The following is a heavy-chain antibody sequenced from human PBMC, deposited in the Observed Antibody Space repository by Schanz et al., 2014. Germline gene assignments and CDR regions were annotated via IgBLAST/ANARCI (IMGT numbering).Heavy chain of an antibody. D-gene: IGHD2-21*01. CDR3: ARDDSPSTKPFDS. CDR2: ISGRGDST. J-gene: IGHJ4*02. V-gene: IGHV3-23*04. Sequence: EVQLVESGGGLAQPGGSLRLSCAASGFSFSTYAMNWVRQAPGKGLEWVSLISGRGDSTHYADSVKGRFTISRDNAKNSLYLQMNSLRAEDTAVYYCARDDSPSTKPFDSWGQGTLVSVSS. CDR1: GFSFSTYA.